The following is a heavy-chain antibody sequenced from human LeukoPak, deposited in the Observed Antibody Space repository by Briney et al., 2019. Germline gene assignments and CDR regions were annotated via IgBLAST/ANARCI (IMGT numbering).Heavy chain of an antibody. Sequence: GGSLRLSCAASGFTFSSYSMNWVRQAPGKGLEWVSSISSSSSYIHYADSVKGRFTISRDSAKNSLYLQMNSLRAEDTAVYYCASFASNLIGLDYWGQGTLVTVSS. V-gene: IGHV3-21*01. CDR1: GFTFSSYS. D-gene: IGHD3-16*02. CDR2: ISSSSSYI. CDR3: ASFASNLIGLDY. J-gene: IGHJ4*02.